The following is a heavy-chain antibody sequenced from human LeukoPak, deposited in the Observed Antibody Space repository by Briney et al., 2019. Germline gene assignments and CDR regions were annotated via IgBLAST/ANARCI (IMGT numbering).Heavy chain of an antibody. CDR1: GGSMRSSNW. D-gene: IGHD3-22*01. Sequence: SETLSLTCAVSGGSMRSSNWWGSVRQPPGKGLGWIGEIYHSGSTNYNPSLKSRVTISVDKSKNQFSLKLSSVTAADTAVYYCARDNNGDYYDYNWFDPWGQGTLVTVSS. CDR3: ARDNNGDYYDYNWFDP. V-gene: IGHV4-4*02. CDR2: IYHSGST. J-gene: IGHJ5*02.